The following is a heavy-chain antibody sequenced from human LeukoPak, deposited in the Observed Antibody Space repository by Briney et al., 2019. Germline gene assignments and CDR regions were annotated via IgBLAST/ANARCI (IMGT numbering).Heavy chain of an antibody. Sequence: SETLSLTCAVSGDSIRNHYWSWIRQPPGKGLVWIGYIFYSGNTHYNPSLKSRVTMSVDTSKNQFSLRLSSATPADTAVYYCARERGEGIVGTFDYWDQGTLVTVSS. CDR2: IFYSGNT. CDR3: ARERGEGIVGTFDY. CDR1: GDSIRNHY. V-gene: IGHV4-59*11. J-gene: IGHJ4*02. D-gene: IGHD1-26*01.